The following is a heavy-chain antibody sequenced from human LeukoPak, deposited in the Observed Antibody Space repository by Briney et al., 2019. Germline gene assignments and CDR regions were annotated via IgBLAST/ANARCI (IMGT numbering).Heavy chain of an antibody. CDR3: ARVGARDGSGSYSSYYYYYYYMDV. V-gene: IGHV3-66*01. J-gene: IGHJ6*03. Sequence: QPGGSLRLSCAASGFTVSSNYMSWVRQAPGKGLEWVSVIYSGGSTYYADSVKGRFTISRDNSKNTLYLQMNSLRAEDTAVYYCARVGARDGSGSYSSYYYYYYYMDVWGKGTTVTISS. CDR1: GFTVSSNY. D-gene: IGHD3-10*01. CDR2: IYSGGST.